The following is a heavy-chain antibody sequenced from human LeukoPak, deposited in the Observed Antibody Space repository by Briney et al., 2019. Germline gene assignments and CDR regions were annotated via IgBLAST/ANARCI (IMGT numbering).Heavy chain of an antibody. CDR1: GYTFTGYY. CDR3: ARGSPHYYGDYLSSYFDY. D-gene: IGHD4-17*01. CDR2: IIPILGIA. V-gene: IGHV1-69*04. Sequence: ASVKVSCKASGYTFTGYYMHWVRQAPGQGLEWMGRIIPILGIANYAQKFQGRVTITADKSTSTAYMELSSLRSEDTAVYYCARGSPHYYGDYLSSYFDYWGQGTLVTVSS. J-gene: IGHJ4*02.